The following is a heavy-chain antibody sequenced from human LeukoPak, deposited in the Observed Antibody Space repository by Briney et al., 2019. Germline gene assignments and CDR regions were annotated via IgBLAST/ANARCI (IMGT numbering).Heavy chain of an antibody. Sequence: SETLSLTCTVSGGSFSGYYWSWIRQPPGKGLEWIGEINHSGSTNYNPSLKSRVTISVDTSKNQFSLKLSSVTAADTAVYYCARVEAVARGRYYYYYMDVWGKGTTVTVSS. J-gene: IGHJ6*03. CDR1: GGSFSGYY. CDR3: ARVEAVARGRYYYYYMDV. V-gene: IGHV4-34*01. D-gene: IGHD6-19*01. CDR2: INHSGST.